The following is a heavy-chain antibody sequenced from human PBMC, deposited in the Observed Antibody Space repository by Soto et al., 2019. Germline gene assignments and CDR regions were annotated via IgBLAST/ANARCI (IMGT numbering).Heavy chain of an antibody. CDR1: GGTFSPYT. Sequence: QVQLLQSGAEVQKPGSSVKGSCKASGGTFSPYTINWVRQAPGRGLEWMGRIIPFHDVTNYAQKFQARVTITADKSTSTTYMELSSLRFEDTAMYYCTRDWEITVSTWSFVGFWGRGTLVTVSS. CDR2: IIPFHDVT. CDR3: TRDWEITVSTWSFVGF. D-gene: IGHD3-9*01. V-gene: IGHV1-69*08. J-gene: IGHJ4*02.